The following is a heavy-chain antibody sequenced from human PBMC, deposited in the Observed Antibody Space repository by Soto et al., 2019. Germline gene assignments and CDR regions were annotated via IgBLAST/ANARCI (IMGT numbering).Heavy chain of an antibody. V-gene: IGHV3-30-3*01. CDR2: ISYDGSDK. Sequence: PGGSLRLSCAASGFTFSSYAMHWVRQAPGKGLEWVAVISYDGSDKYYADSVKGRFTISRDNSKNTLYLQMNSLRAEDTAVYYCARSRPIVVVTATPFDAFDIWGQGTMVTV. D-gene: IGHD2-21*02. J-gene: IGHJ3*02. CDR3: ARSRPIVVVTATPFDAFDI. CDR1: GFTFSSYA.